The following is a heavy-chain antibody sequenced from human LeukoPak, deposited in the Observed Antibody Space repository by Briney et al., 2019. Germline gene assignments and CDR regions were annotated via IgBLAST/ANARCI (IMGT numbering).Heavy chain of an antibody. CDR1: GFTVSSYD. V-gene: IGHV3-48*03. J-gene: IGHJ6*04. CDR3: AKRSSEEDCSGGSCYEDRLYYYGMDV. CDR2: ISSSVSTI. D-gene: IGHD2-15*01. Sequence: GGSLRPSCAPSGFTVSSYDMNWVSQAPGEGLEWVSYISSSVSTIYYADSVKGRFTISRDNSKNTLYLQMNSLRAEDTAVYYCAKRSSEEDCSGGSCYEDRLYYYGMDVWGKGTTVTVSS.